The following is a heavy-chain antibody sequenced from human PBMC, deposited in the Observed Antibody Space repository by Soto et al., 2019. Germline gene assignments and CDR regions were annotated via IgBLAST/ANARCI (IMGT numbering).Heavy chain of an antibody. V-gene: IGHV3-66*01. CDR2: IYSGGST. Sequence: EVQLVESGGGLVQPGGSLRLSCAAYKFTVSSNYMSWVRQAPGKGLEWVSVIYSGGSTYYADSVKGRCTISRDNSKNTLYLQMNSLRAEDTAVYYCARTDYGDHGYFDYWGQGTLVTVSS. J-gene: IGHJ4*02. CDR1: KFTVSSNY. D-gene: IGHD4-17*01. CDR3: ARTDYGDHGYFDY.